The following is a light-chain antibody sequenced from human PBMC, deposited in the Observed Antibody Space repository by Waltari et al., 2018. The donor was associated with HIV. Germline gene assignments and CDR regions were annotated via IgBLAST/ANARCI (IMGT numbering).Light chain of an antibody. V-gene: IGLV2-14*03. J-gene: IGLJ3*02. Sequence: QSALTQPASVSGSPGQSITVSCSGTQNDLGYYNYVSWFLHPADKPPQLIIFDVDKRPSGVSDRFSASKSGRTASLTIFGLQPDDEGDYFCCSYTTSGTWVFGGGTRVTV. CDR2: DVD. CDR3: CSYTTSGTWV. CDR1: QNDLGYYNY.